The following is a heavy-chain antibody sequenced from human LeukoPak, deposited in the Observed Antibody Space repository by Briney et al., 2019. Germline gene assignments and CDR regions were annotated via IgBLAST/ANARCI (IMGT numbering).Heavy chain of an antibody. V-gene: IGHV4-59*08. D-gene: IGHD2-15*01. J-gene: IGHJ4*02. CDR2: ISYSGSI. Sequence: PSEPLSLTCTVSGGSISSYYWSWIRQPPGKGLEWIGYISYSGSINYNPSLKSRVTISVDTSKNQFSLKLSSVTAADTAVYYCARHGLDIVVVVAPFDYWGQGTLVTVSS. CDR3: ARHGLDIVVVVAPFDY. CDR1: GGSISSYY.